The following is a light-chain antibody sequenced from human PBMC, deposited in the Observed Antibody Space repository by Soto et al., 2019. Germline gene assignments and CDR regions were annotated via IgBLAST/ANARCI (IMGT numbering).Light chain of an antibody. Sequence: DIQMTQSPSTLSASVGDRVTITCRVSQSISSWLAWYQQKPGKAPKLLIYDASSLESGVPSKFSGSGSGTEFTLTISSLQPDDFATYYCQQYNSYPYTVGQGTKLEIK. CDR2: DAS. V-gene: IGKV1-5*01. CDR1: QSISSW. CDR3: QQYNSYPYT. J-gene: IGKJ2*01.